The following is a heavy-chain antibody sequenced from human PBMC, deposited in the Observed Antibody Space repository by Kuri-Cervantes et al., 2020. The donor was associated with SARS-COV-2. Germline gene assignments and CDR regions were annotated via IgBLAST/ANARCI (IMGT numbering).Heavy chain of an antibody. J-gene: IGHJ3*02. D-gene: IGHD3-22*01. CDR3: ARPLYYYDSSGYPGSVVAFDI. CDR2: IYPGDSDT. CDR1: GYSSTSYW. Sequence: GESLKISCKGSGYSSTSYWIGWVRQMPGKGLEWMGIIYPGDSDTRYSPSFQGQVTISADKSISTAYLQWSSLKASDTAMYYCARPLYYYDSSGYPGSVVAFDIWGQGTMVTVSS. V-gene: IGHV5-51*01.